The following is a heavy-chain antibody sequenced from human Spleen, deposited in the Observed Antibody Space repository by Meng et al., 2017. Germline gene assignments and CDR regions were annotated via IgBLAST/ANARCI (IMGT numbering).Heavy chain of an antibody. V-gene: IGHV1-8*01. CDR3: ARDELELTPNYYFDY. J-gene: IGHJ4*02. Sequence: QVQLVQSGAEVKKPGASVQVSCKASGYTFTNYDINWVRQATGQGLEWMGRMIPNSGNTDYAQKFQGRVIMTRDTSISTAYMELSSLRSEDTAVYYCARDELELTPNYYFDYWGQGTLVTVSS. D-gene: IGHD1-7*01. CDR1: GYTFTNYD. CDR2: MIPNSGNT.